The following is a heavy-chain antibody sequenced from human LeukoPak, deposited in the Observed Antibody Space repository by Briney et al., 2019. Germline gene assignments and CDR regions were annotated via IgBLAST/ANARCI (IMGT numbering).Heavy chain of an antibody. CDR3: ARARIWHSSSWYFDY. D-gene: IGHD6-13*01. J-gene: IGHJ4*02. Sequence: PSETLSLTCAVYGGSFSGYYWSWIRQPPGKGLEWIGEINHSGSTNYNPSLKSRVTISVDTSKNQFSLKLSSVTAADTAVYYCARARIWHSSSWYFDYWGQGTLVTVSS. V-gene: IGHV4-34*01. CDR2: INHSGST. CDR1: GGSFSGYY.